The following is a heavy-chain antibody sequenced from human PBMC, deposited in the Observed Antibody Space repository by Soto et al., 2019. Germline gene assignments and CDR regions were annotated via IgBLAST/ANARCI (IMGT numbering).Heavy chain of an antibody. CDR3: AKGDYGGNSPYWYFDL. V-gene: IGHV3-23*01. CDR1: GVTFNKYA. Sequence: EVQLLESGGDFVQPGGSLRLSCAVSGVTFNKYAMSWVRLPPGKGPEWVSAITGSGGVAYYADTLKGRFCSSRDNSKNILFLQMNRLKDEDSATYYCAKGDYGGNSPYWYFDLWGRGTLVIVSS. CDR2: ITGSGGVA. J-gene: IGHJ2*01. D-gene: IGHD2-21*02.